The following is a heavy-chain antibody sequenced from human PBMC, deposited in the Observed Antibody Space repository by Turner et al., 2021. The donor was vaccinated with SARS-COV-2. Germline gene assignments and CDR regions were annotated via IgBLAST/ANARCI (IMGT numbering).Heavy chain of an antibody. CDR2: ISPNSGGT. V-gene: IGHV1-2*04. D-gene: IGHD3-22*01. J-gene: IGHJ3*02. Sequence: QVQLVQSGAELTKPGASVKFSCTTSGYTFRDYYRHWVRQAPGQGLEWIGGISPNSGGTQYARKCQGWITMTSDTTVSVASYELSRLQSDDTAVYYCARVAFDISPDAFDIWGQGTMVTVSS. CDR3: ARVAFDISPDAFDI. CDR1: GYTFRDYY.